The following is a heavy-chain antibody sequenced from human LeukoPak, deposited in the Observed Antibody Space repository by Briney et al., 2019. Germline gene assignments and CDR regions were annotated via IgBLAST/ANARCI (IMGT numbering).Heavy chain of an antibody. J-gene: IGHJ6*03. V-gene: IGHV1-46*01. CDR3: ARQFRHSGSYYRYYYYYMDV. CDR1: GYTFTSYY. D-gene: IGHD1-26*01. CDR2: INPSGGST. Sequence: ASVKVSCKASGYTFTSYYMHWVRQAPGQGLEWMGIINPSGGSTSYAQKFQGRVTMTRDMSTSTVYMELSSLRSEDTAVYYCARQFRHSGSYYRYYYYYMDVWGKGTTVTVSS.